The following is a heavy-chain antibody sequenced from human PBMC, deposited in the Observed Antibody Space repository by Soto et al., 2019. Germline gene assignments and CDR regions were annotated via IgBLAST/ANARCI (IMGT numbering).Heavy chain of an antibody. CDR3: ARGRFGYGDYFDY. CDR2: IYYRGNA. CDR1: DDSINSDKYY. D-gene: IGHD4-17*01. Sequence: SETLSLTCSVSDDSINSDKYYWGWIRQPPGKGLEWIGSIYYRGNAYYNPSLQTRVTISLDKSRSQFSLKLNSVTAADSAVYYCARGRFGYGDYFDYWGQGTLVTVSS. J-gene: IGHJ4*02. V-gene: IGHV4-39*01.